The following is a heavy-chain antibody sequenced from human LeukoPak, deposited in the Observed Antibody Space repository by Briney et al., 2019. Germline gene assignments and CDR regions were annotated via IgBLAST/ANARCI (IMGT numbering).Heavy chain of an antibody. V-gene: IGHV4-39*07. CDR2: IYYSGST. D-gene: IGHD5-24*01. CDR1: GGSISSSSYY. Sequence: SETLSLTCTVSGGSISSSSYYWGWIRQPPGKGLEWIGNIYYSGSTYYNPSLESRVTISVDTSKNQFSLKLRSVTAADTAVYYCARENGYKYDYWGQGTLVTVSS. J-gene: IGHJ4*02. CDR3: ARENGYKYDY.